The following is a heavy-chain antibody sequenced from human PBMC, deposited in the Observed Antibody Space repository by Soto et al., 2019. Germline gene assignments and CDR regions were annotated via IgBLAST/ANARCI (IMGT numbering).Heavy chain of an antibody. D-gene: IGHD3-9*01. CDR3: ARAGIYYDILTGYSSYSTMDV. CDR2: IKQDGSEK. CDR1: GFTFSSYW. J-gene: IGHJ6*02. V-gene: IGHV3-7*01. Sequence: GGSLRLSCAASGFTFSSYWMSWVRQAPGKGLEWVANIKQDGSEKYYVDAVKGRFTISRDNAKNSLYLQMNSLRAEDTAVYYCARAGIYYDILTGYSSYSTMDVWGQGTTVTVAS.